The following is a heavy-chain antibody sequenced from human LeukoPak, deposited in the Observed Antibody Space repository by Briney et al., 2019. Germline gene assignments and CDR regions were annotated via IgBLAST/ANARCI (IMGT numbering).Heavy chain of an antibody. CDR2: INHSGST. CDR3: ASYGDPKNIDY. Sequence: SETLSLTCTVYGGSFSSYYWSWIRQPPGKGLEWIGEINHSGSTNYNPSLKSRVTISVDTSKNQFSLKLSSVTAADTAVYYCASYGDPKNIDYWGQGTLVTVSS. J-gene: IGHJ4*02. CDR1: GGSFSSYY. D-gene: IGHD4-17*01. V-gene: IGHV4-34*01.